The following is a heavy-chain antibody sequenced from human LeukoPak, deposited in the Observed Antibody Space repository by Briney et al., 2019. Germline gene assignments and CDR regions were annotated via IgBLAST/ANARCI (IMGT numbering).Heavy chain of an antibody. CDR2: ISAYNGNT. CDR1: GYTFSTNG. CDR3: ARDRGRAPFDP. Sequence: ASVKVSCKASGYTFSTNGISWVRQAPGQGLEWMGWISAYNGNTNYAQKLQGRVTMTTDTSTSTAYMELRGLRSDDTAVYSCARDRGRAPFDPWGQGNLVTVSS. D-gene: IGHD3-10*01. J-gene: IGHJ5*02. V-gene: IGHV1-18*01.